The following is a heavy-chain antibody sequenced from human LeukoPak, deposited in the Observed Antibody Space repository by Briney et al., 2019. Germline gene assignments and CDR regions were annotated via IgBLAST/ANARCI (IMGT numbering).Heavy chain of an antibody. Sequence: GGSLRLSCGGSGFTFDYYGMDWVRQAPGKGLERVALIRYDGSKKDYADSVKGRFTISRDNSKNTLYLQMDSLRAEDTAVYYCARTGDTERFDYWGQGTLVTVSS. CDR2: IRYDGSKK. CDR3: ARTGDTERFDY. V-gene: IGHV3-33*08. CDR1: GFTFDYYG. D-gene: IGHD5-18*01. J-gene: IGHJ4*02.